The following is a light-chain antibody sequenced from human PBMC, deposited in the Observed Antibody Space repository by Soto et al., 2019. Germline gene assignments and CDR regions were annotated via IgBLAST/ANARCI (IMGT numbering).Light chain of an antibody. CDR2: GVK. CDR1: GRDIGAYDY. V-gene: IGLV2-14*01. Sequence: QSVLTQPASVSGSPGQSITISCTGSGRDIGAYDYVSWYQQHPGKAPKLLIYGVKNRPSGVSYRFSASKSAFTASLTISGLQAEDEAHYYCSSYTTSYFYVFGPGTKVTLL. J-gene: IGLJ1*01. CDR3: SSYTTSYFYV.